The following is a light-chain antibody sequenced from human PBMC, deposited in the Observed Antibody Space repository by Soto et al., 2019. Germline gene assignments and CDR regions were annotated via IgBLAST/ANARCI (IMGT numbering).Light chain of an antibody. CDR2: DAS. CDR3: QQHNNSPQT. V-gene: IGKV3-15*01. J-gene: IGKJ1*01. CDR1: QSVNSK. Sequence: EPLMTQSPSTLSVSPGERATLSCRASQSVNSKLAWYQQKPGQAPRLLIYDASTRPTGIPARFSGSGSGTEFTLTISSLPSEDFEFYLCQQHNNSPQTFGQGTKVDIK.